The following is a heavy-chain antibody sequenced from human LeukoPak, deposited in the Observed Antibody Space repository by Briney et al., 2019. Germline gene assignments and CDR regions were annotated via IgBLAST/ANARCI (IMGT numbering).Heavy chain of an antibody. J-gene: IGHJ6*02. D-gene: IGHD6-13*01. CDR2: IYYSGST. Sequence: PSETLSLTCTASGGSISSYYWSWIRQPPGKGLEWIGYIYYSGSTNYNPSLKSRVTISVDTSKNQFSLKLSSVTAADTAVYYCARAGIGAAYHYHYGMDVWGQGTTVTVSS. CDR3: ARAGIGAAYHYHYGMDV. CDR1: GGSISSYY. V-gene: IGHV4-59*08.